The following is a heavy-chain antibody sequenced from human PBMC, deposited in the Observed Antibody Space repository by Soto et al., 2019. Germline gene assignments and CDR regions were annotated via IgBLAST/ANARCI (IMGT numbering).Heavy chain of an antibody. CDR2: ISSSSYI. J-gene: IGHJ4*02. CDR3: ARVGYYGSGSYYITWFDY. Sequence: PGGSLRLSCAASGFTFSSYSMNWVRQAPGKGLEWVSSISSSSYIYYADSVKGRFTISRDNAKNSLYLQMNSLRAEDTAVYYCARVGYYGSGSYYITWFDYWGQGTLVTVSS. V-gene: IGHV3-21*01. D-gene: IGHD3-10*01. CDR1: GFTFSSYS.